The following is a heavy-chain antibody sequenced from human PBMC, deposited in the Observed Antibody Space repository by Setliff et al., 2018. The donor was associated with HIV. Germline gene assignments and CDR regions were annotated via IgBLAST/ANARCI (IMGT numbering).Heavy chain of an antibody. D-gene: IGHD3-10*01. J-gene: IGHJ6*02. CDR2: ISHTGST. CDR1: GYSISSGYY. V-gene: IGHV4-38-2*01. CDR3: ARGWVRGPIISPGTYFSYGLDV. Sequence: SETLSLTCAVSGYSISSGYYWGWIRQPPGKGLEWIGSISHTGSTYYNPSLKSRVTISVDTSKNQFSLKLTSMTAADTAVYYCARGWVRGPIISPGTYFSYGLDVWGQGTPVTVSS.